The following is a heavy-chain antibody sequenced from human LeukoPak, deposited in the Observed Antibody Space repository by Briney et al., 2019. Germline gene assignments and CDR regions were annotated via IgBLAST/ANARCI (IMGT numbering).Heavy chain of an antibody. D-gene: IGHD6-19*01. Sequence: GASVKVSCKASGGTFNSYDINWVRQATGQGLEWMGWMNPNSGNTGYAQKFQGRVTMTRDTSISTAYMELSSLTSEDTAVFYCATSSGWKSNIDYWGQGTLVTVSS. CDR1: GGTFNSYD. CDR2: MNPNSGNT. J-gene: IGHJ4*02. CDR3: ATSSGWKSNIDY. V-gene: IGHV1-8*02.